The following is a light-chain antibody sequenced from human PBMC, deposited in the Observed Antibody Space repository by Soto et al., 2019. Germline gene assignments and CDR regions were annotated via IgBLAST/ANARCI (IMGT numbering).Light chain of an antibody. J-gene: IGKJ2*01. CDR2: GAS. CDR3: QQYNNWPPYN. CDR1: QSVSSN. V-gene: IGKV3-15*01. Sequence: EIVMTQSPATLSVSPGERATLSCRASQSVSSNLAWYQQKPGQAPRLLIYGASTRATGIPARFSGSGSGTAFTLTISRLQSEDFAVYYGQQYNNWPPYNFGQGTKLEIK.